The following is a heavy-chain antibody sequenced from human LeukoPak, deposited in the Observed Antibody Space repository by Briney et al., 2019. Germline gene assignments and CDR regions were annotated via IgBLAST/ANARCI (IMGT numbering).Heavy chain of an antibody. CDR3: ARDGYYDSSGYRTYYYYMDV. Sequence: PSETLSLTCTVSGGSLSSYYWSWIRQPPGKGLEWIGYIYYSGSTNYNPSLKSRVTISVDTSKNQFSLKLSSVTAADTAVYYCARDGYYDSSGYRTYYYYMDVWGKGTTVTVSS. CDR2: IYYSGST. D-gene: IGHD3-22*01. CDR1: GGSLSSYY. V-gene: IGHV4-59*01. J-gene: IGHJ6*03.